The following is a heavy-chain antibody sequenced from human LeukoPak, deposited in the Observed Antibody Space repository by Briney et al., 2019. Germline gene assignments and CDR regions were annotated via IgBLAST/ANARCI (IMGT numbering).Heavy chain of an antibody. CDR1: GFTFSNYA. CDR3: AKGSLITYVRGALDS. CDR2: SSGSGDSI. D-gene: IGHD3-10*01. Sequence: GSLRLSCAASGFTFSNYARTWVRQAPGKALEWGAVSSGSGDSIHEADSVKGRFTISRDNPKNTLYLQMTSLRAEDTAVYYCAKGSLITYVRGALDSWGKGTLVTASS. V-gene: IGHV3-23*01. J-gene: IGHJ4*02.